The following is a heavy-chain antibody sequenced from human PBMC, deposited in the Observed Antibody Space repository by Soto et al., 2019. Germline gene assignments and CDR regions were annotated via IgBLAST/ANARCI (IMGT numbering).Heavy chain of an antibody. V-gene: IGHV4-59*01. CDR3: ARSFNAIERSWFDP. J-gene: IGHJ5*02. CDR1: GGSISSYY. CDR2: IYYSGST. Sequence: PSETLSLTCAVYGGSISSYYWSWIRQPPGKGLEWIGYIYYSGSTNYNPSLKSRVTISVDTSKNQFSLKLSSVTAADTAVYYCARSFNAIERSWFDPWGQGTLVTVSS.